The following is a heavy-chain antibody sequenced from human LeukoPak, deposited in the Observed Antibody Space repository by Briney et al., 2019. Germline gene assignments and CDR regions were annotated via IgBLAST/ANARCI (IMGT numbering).Heavy chain of an antibody. CDR1: GLTLSSYW. CDR2: ISYDGSNK. Sequence: PGGSLRLSCAASGLTLSSYWMSWVRQAPGKGLEWVAVISYDGSNKYYADSVKGRFTISRDNSKNTLYLQMNSLRAEDTAVYYCANLLRWEPYWGQGTLVTVSS. D-gene: IGHD4-23*01. V-gene: IGHV3-30*18. J-gene: IGHJ4*02. CDR3: ANLLRWEPY.